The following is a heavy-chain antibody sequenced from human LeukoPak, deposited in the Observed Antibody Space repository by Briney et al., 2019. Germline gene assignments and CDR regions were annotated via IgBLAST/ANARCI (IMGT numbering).Heavy chain of an antibody. CDR2: ISGSGGST. Sequence: GGSLRLSCAASGFTFSTYGMNWVRQAPGKGLEWVSAISGSGGSTYYADSVKGRFTISRDNSKNTLYLQMNSLRAEDTAVYYCARDSGWSFDPWGQGTLVTVSS. CDR3: ARDSGWSFDP. D-gene: IGHD6-19*01. J-gene: IGHJ5*02. V-gene: IGHV3-23*01. CDR1: GFTFSTYG.